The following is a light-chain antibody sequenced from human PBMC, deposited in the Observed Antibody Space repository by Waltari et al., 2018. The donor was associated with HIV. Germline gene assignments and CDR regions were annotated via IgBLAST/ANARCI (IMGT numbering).Light chain of an antibody. Sequence: IVLTPSPGTLSLSPGDRATLPCRASQSVSNKFLAWYQHKRGQAPRLLVYGASSRARGIPDRFSGSGSGTDFTLTISRLEPEDFAMYYCQQYGSSTYSFGQGTKLEIK. CDR1: QSVSNKF. J-gene: IGKJ2*03. CDR3: QQYGSSTYS. V-gene: IGKV3-20*01. CDR2: GAS.